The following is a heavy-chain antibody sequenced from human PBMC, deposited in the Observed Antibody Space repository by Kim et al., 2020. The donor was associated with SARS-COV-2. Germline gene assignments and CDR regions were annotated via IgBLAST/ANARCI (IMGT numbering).Heavy chain of an antibody. CDR2: ISYDGSNK. CDR1: GFTFSSYA. Sequence: GGSLRLSCAASGFTFSSYAMHWVRQAPGKGLEWVAVISYDGSNKYYADSVKGRFTISRDNSKNTLYLQMNSLRAEDTAVYYCARDSEDIVVVPAASAFDP. CDR3: ARDSEDIVVVPAASAFDP. D-gene: IGHD2-2*01. J-gene: IGHJ5*02. V-gene: IGHV3-30*04.